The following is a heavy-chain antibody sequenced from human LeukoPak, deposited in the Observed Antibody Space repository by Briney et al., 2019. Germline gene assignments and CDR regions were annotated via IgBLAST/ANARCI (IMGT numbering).Heavy chain of an antibody. CDR1: GFTFSSYA. CDR2: ISGSGGST. V-gene: IGHV3-23*01. J-gene: IGHJ4*02. CDR3: ARDVGAAGY. D-gene: IGHD2-15*01. Sequence: GGSLRLSCAVSGFTFSSYAMSWVRQAPGKGLEWVSGISGSGGSTYYADSVKGRFTISRDNSKNTVYLEMNSLRADDTAVYYCARDVGAAGYWGQGTLVTVSS.